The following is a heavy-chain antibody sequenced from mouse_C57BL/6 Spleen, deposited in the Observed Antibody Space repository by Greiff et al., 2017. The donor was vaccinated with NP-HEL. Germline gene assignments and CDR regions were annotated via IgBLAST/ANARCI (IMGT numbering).Heavy chain of an antibody. CDR3: ARQRGGYDYDVNYFDY. Sequence: EVQGVESGGGLVKPGGSLKLSCAASGFTFSSYTMSWVRQTPEKRLEWVATISGGGGNTYYPDSVKGRFTISRDNAKNTLYLQMSSLRSEDTALYYCARQRGGYDYDVNYFDYWGQGTTLTVSS. CDR1: GFTFSSYT. J-gene: IGHJ2*01. V-gene: IGHV5-9*01. D-gene: IGHD2-4*01. CDR2: ISGGGGNT.